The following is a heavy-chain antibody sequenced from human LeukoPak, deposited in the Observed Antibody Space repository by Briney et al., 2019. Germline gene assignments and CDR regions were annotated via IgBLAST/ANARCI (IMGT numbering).Heavy chain of an antibody. CDR3: ARGDSSSPGG. CDR1: GFTFSNYW. J-gene: IGHJ4*02. D-gene: IGHD6-6*01. Sequence: PGGSLRLSCAASGFTFSNYWMHWVRQAPGMGLVWVSRINPDGTTTTYADSVKGRFTISRDNAKNTLYLQMNSLRAEDTAVYYCARGDSSSPGGWGQGTLVTVSS. V-gene: IGHV3-74*01. CDR2: INPDGTTT.